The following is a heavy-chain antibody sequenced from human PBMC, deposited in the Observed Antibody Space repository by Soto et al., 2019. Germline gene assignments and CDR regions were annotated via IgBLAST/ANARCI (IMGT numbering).Heavy chain of an antibody. CDR3: AAYNWKQRPVWFDP. V-gene: IGHV1-2*02. CDR1: GYSFTGYY. J-gene: IGHJ5*02. Sequence: QVQLVQSGAEVKKPGASVKVSCKVSGYSFTGYYMHWVRQAPGQGLEWMGWINPTSGDTNYAQRFQGRVTMTRDMSITTAYMELSRLRSDDTAVYYCAAYNWKQRPVWFDPWGQGTLVTVSS. CDR2: INPTSGDT. D-gene: IGHD1-20*01.